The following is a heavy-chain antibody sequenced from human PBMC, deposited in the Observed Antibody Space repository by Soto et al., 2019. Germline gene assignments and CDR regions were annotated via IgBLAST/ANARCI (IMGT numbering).Heavy chain of an antibody. CDR2: IYYSGST. V-gene: IGHV4-59*08. Sequence: SETLSLTCTVSGGSISSYYWSWIRQPPGKGLEWIGYIYYSGSTNYNPSLKSRVTISVDTSKNQFSLKLSSVTAADTAVYFCERILPRATRGSYYFDYWGQGTLVTVSS. CDR3: ERILPRATRGSYYFDY. D-gene: IGHD3-16*02. CDR1: GGSISSYY. J-gene: IGHJ4*02.